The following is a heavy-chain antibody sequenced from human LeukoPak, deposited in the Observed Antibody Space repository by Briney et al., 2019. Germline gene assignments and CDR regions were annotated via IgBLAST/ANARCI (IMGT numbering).Heavy chain of an antibody. CDR3: ARHTEYSSSSPFDY. D-gene: IGHD6-6*01. J-gene: IGHJ4*02. CDR1: GFTFSSYA. Sequence: GGSLRLSCAASGFTFSSYAMSWVRQAPGKGLEWVSAISGSGGSTYYADSVKGRFTISRDNSKNTLYLQMNSLRAEDTAVYYCARHTEYSSSSPFDYWGQGALVTVSS. V-gene: IGHV3-23*01. CDR2: ISGSGGST.